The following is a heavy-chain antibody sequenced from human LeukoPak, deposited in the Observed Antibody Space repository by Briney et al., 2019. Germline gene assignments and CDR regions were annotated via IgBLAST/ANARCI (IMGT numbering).Heavy chain of an antibody. J-gene: IGHJ4*02. Sequence: PSQTLSLTCPVYGGSFSGYYWSWIRQPPGKGLEWNGEINHRVSNNYNTSLKSRVTISVDTSKNQFSRKLSSVTAADTAVYYCARGLPPYYDSSGDHDYWGRGTLVTVSS. CDR3: ARGLPPYYDSSGDHDY. V-gene: IGHV4-34*01. CDR1: GGSFSGYY. D-gene: IGHD3-22*01. CDR2: INHRVSN.